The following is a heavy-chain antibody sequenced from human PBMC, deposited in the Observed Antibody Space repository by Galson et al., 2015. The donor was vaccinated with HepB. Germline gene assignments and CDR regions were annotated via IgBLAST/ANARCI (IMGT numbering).Heavy chain of an antibody. CDR1: GFTFSRYA. D-gene: IGHD3-16*01. CDR3: ARVGGGYGTFEYYFDY. V-gene: IGHV3-33*01. CDR2: IWHDGSNE. Sequence: LRLSCAASGFTFSRYAMHWVRQAPGKGLEWMAVIWHDGSNEYYADSVKGRFTMSRDNSKNTLYLQMSSLRVEDTAVYYCARVGGGYGTFEYYFDYWGQGTLVTVSS. J-gene: IGHJ4*02.